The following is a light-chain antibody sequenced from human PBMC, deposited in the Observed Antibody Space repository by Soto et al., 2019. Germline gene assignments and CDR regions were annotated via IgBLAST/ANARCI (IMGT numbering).Light chain of an antibody. Sequence: QSALAEPASVSGSPGQSTTISCTGTSSDVGGYNYVSWYQQHPGKAPKLMIYEVSNRPSGVSNRFSGSKSGNTASLTISGLQAVDEADYYCSSYTSSSTQVFGSGTKVTVL. V-gene: IGLV2-14*01. CDR2: EVS. CDR1: SSDVGGYNY. J-gene: IGLJ1*01. CDR3: SSYTSSSTQV.